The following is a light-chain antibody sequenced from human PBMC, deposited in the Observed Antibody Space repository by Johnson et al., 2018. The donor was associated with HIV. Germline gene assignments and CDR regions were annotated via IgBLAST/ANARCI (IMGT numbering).Light chain of an antibody. CDR1: SSTIGNNY. Sequence: QSILTQPPSVSAALGQKVNISCSGSSSTIGNNYVSWYQHLPGTAPKFLIYDNNNRPSEIPDLFSGSKSGTSATLGITGIQTADEADCYGGTGDSSLSGYVFVTGTKVIVL. J-gene: IGLJ1*01. CDR2: DNN. V-gene: IGLV1-51*01. CDR3: GTGDSSLSGYV.